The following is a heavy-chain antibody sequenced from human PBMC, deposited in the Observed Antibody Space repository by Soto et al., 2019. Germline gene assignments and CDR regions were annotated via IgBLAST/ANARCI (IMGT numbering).Heavy chain of an antibody. Sequence: EVELLESGGGLVQPGGSLRLSCAASGFTFSSYAMSWVRQAPGKGLEWVSAISGSGGSTYYADSVKGRFTISRDNSKNTLYLQMNSLRAEDTAVYYCAKCSGGPHYYYYGMDVWGQGTTVTVSS. CDR1: GFTFSSYA. CDR3: AKCSGGPHYYYYGMDV. CDR2: ISGSGGST. D-gene: IGHD2-15*01. V-gene: IGHV3-23*01. J-gene: IGHJ6*02.